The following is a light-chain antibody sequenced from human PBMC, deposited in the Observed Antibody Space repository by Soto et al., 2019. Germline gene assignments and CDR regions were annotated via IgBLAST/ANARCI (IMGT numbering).Light chain of an antibody. V-gene: IGLV2-23*02. CDR1: SSDVGSYNL. CDR3: CSYATPRL. CDR2: EVS. Sequence: QSALTQPASVSGSPGQSITISCTGTSSDVGSYNLVSWYQQHPGKAPKLIIYEVSERPSGVSHRFSGSKSGNTASLTISGLQAEDEADYYCCSYATPRLFGGGTQLNVL. J-gene: IGLJ2*01.